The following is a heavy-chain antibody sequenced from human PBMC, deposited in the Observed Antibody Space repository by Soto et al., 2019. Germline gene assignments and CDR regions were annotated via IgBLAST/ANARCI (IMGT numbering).Heavy chain of an antibody. CDR3: TKGIAGGD. V-gene: IGHV3-23*01. CDR1: GFTFSSSA. D-gene: IGHD2-21*01. J-gene: IGHJ4*02. Sequence: EVQLLESGGGLVQPGGSLRLSCAASGFTFSSSAMTWVRQAPGKGLEWVSSIRTSGGSTYYADSVKGRFAISRDNSKNTLYLQMDSLTAEDTAVYFCTKGIAGGDWGQGTLVTVS. CDR2: IRTSGGST.